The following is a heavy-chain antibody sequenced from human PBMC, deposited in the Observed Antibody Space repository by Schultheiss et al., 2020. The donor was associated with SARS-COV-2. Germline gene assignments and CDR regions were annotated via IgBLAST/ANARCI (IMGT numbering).Heavy chain of an antibody. CDR1: GFTFSIYD. CDR3: AKGLSPLAPGSRVNDY. J-gene: IGHJ4*02. D-gene: IGHD2/OR15-2a*01. V-gene: IGHV3-30*18. CDR2: ISYDGNSQ. Sequence: GGSLRLPCAASGFTFSIYDIHWVRQAPGKGLEWVAVISYDGNSQYYADSVKGRFTISRDSSKNTLYLQMNSLRAEDTAVYFCAKGLSPLAPGSRVNDYWGQGTPVTVSS.